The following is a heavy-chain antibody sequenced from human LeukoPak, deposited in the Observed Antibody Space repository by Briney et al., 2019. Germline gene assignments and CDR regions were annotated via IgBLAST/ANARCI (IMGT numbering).Heavy chain of an antibody. CDR1: GFTFSSYW. V-gene: IGHV3-74*01. Sequence: GGSLRLSCAASGFTFSSYWMHWVRQAPGKGLVWVSRINSDGSSTSYADSVKGRFTISRDNAKNTLYLQMNSLRAEDTAVYYCARVPYCYGSGSYYPYFDYWGQGTLVTVSS. D-gene: IGHD3-10*01. CDR3: ARVPYCYGSGSYYPYFDY. J-gene: IGHJ4*02. CDR2: INSDGSST.